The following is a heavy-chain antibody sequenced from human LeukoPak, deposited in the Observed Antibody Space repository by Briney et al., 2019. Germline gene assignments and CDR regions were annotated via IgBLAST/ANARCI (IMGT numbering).Heavy chain of an antibody. CDR1: GFTSSSYI. CDR2: ITSGDGGT. V-gene: IGHV3-23*01. Sequence: PGGSLRLSCAASGFTSSSYIMRWVRQAPGRGLEWVSTITSGDGGTYYAESVKGRFTISRDNSKNTVYLQMNSLRAEDTAIYYCVRGYRYFDYRGQGTLVTVSS. J-gene: IGHJ4*02. CDR3: VRGYRYFDY. D-gene: IGHD3-16*02.